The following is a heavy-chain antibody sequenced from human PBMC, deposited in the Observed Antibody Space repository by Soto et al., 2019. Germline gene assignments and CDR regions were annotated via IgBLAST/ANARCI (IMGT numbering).Heavy chain of an antibody. CDR2: ISSSSSTI. V-gene: IGHV3-48*02. Sequence: EVQLVESGGGLVQPGGSLRLSCAASGFTFSSYSMNWVRQAPGKGLEWDSYISSSSSTIYYADSVKGRFTISRDNAKNSLYLQMNSLRDEDTAVYYCARESRFLEWLSLNWFDPWGQGTLVTVSS. D-gene: IGHD3-3*01. CDR3: ARESRFLEWLSLNWFDP. J-gene: IGHJ5*02. CDR1: GFTFSSYS.